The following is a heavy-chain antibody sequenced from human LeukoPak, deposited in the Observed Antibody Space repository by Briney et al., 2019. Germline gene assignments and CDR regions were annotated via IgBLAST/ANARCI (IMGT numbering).Heavy chain of an antibody. V-gene: IGHV1-69*01. CDR1: VGTVISYA. J-gene: IGHJ3*02. CDR2: IIPIFGTA. CDR3: AREIQTTTVTDAFDI. Sequence: GSSVTVSCKASVGTVISYAISWVRQAPGQGLEWMGGIIPIFGTANYAQKFQGRVTITADESTSTAYMELSSLRSEDTAVYYCAREIQTTTVTDAFDIWGQGKMVTVSS. D-gene: IGHD4-17*01.